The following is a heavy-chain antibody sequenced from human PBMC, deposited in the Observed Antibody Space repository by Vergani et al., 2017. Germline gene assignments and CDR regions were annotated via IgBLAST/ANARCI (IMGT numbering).Heavy chain of an antibody. V-gene: IGHV4-61*02. CDR3: ARVMYRDEASTGYRLEGMDI. CDR2: IFSSGTT. J-gene: IGHJ6*02. CDR1: GGSVITSIGYY. D-gene: IGHD3-9*01. Sequence: QVQLQESGPGLVKPSQTLSLSCTVSGGSVITSIGYYWTWIRQPAGKTLEWIGEIFSSGTTNYNPSFKNRVTMSVDTSKNQFSLKLNSVTAADTAVYFCARVMYRDEASTGYRLEGMDIWGQGTTVTISS.